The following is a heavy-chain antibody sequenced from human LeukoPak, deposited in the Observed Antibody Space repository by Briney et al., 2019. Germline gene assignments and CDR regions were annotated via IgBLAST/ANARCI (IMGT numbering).Heavy chain of an antibody. J-gene: IGHJ3*01. Sequence: SETLSLTCAVYGGSFSGYYWSWIRQPPGKGLEWIGEINHSGSTNYNPSLKSRVTISVDTSKNQFSLKLSSVTAADTAVYYCAGDKIGSAHWGQGTMVTVSS. D-gene: IGHD6-13*01. V-gene: IGHV4-34*01. CDR3: AGDKIGSAH. CDR2: INHSGST. CDR1: GGSFSGYY.